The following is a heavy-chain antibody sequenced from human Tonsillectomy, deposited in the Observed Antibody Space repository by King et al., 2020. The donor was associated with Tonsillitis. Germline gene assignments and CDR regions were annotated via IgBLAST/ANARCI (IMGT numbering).Heavy chain of an antibody. J-gene: IGHJ4*02. CDR3: AKPRAYSSGWFFDY. CDR2: ISWNSGSI. V-gene: IGHV3-9*01. CDR1: GFTFDDYA. Sequence: VQLVESGGGLVQPGRSLRLSCAASGFTFDDYAMHWVRQAPGKGLEWVSGISWNSGSIGYADSVKGRFTISRDNAKNSLYLQMNSLRAEDTALYYCAKPRAYSSGWFFDYWGRGTLVTVSS. D-gene: IGHD6-19*01.